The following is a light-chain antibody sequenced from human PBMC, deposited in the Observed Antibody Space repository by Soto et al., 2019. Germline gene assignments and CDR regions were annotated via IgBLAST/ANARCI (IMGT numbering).Light chain of an antibody. Sequence: EIVLTQSPATLSLSPRDRATLACSASLSISSYLGWYQQKPGQAPRLVINDASNRATGIPARFSGSGSGTDFTLTISSLEPEDCAVYYCQQLSYLPFTFGQGTRLEIK. V-gene: IGKV3-11*01. CDR3: QQLSYLPFT. J-gene: IGKJ5*01. CDR1: LSISSY. CDR2: DAS.